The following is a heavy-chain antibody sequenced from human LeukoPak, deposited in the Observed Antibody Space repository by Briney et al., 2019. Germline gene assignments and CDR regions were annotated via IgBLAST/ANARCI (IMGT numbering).Heavy chain of an antibody. D-gene: IGHD6-25*01. J-gene: IGHJ4*02. CDR3: AKDGEQRNFDY. CDR1: GFTFDDYT. V-gene: IGHV3-43*01. Sequence: PGGSLRLSCAASGFTFDDYTMHWVRQAPGKGLEWVSLISWDGGTRYYADSVKGRFTISRDNSKNSLYLQMNSLRTEDTALYYCAKDGEQRNFDYWGQGTLVTVSS. CDR2: ISWDGGTR.